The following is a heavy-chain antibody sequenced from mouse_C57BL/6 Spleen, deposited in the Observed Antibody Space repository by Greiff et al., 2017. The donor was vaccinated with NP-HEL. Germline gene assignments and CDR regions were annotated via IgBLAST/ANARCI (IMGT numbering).Heavy chain of an antibody. Sequence: QVQLQQPGAELVMPGASVKLSCKASGYTFTSYWMHWVKQRPGQGLEWIGEIDPCDSYNNYNQKFKGKSTLTVDKSSSTAYMQLSSLTSKDSAVYYCAREGGYAMDYWGQGTSVTVSS. V-gene: IGHV1-69*01. CDR3: AREGGYAMDY. J-gene: IGHJ4*01. CDR1: GYTFTSYW. CDR2: IDPCDSYN.